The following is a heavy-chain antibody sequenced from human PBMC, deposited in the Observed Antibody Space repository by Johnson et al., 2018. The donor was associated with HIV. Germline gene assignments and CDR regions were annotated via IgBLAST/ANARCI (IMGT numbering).Heavy chain of an antibody. J-gene: IGHJ3*01. V-gene: IGHV3-66*01. Sequence: VQLVESGGGVVQPGRSLRLSCGASGFSVSNTYMNWVRQAPGKGLEWVSVIYSGGSTYYADSVRGRFTIFRDNSKNTLYLQMSSLRAEHTAMYYCARDGESQQLPLGDAFDVWGQGTMVTVSS. CDR3: ARDGESQQLPLGDAFDV. CDR2: IYSGGST. D-gene: IGHD6-13*01. CDR1: GFSVSNTY.